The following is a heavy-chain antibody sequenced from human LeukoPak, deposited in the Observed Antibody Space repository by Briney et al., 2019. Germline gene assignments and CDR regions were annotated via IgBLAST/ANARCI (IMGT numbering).Heavy chain of an antibody. CDR2: INPNSGGT. V-gene: IGHV1-2*04. D-gene: IGHD1-1*01. J-gene: IGHJ6*02. Sequence: GASVTVSCTASGYTFTGYYMHWVRQAPGQGLEWMGWINPNSGGTNYAQKFQGWVTMTRDTSISTAYMELSRLRSDDTAVYYCARSPGTAGSPGYYYGIDVWGQGTTVTVSS. CDR1: GYTFTGYY. CDR3: ARSPGTAGSPGYYYGIDV.